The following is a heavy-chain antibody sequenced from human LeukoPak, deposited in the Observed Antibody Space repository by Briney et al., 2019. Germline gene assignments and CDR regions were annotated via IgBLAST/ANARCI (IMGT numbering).Heavy chain of an antibody. CDR1: GVTLSSYR. CDR3: ARARYSGYDSALDY. J-gene: IGHJ4*02. V-gene: IGHV3-7*04. Sequence: GGALRLSRAPSGVTLSSYRMRCVRGGPGEGVGRVAHIKQDGSDKNYVYSVKGRFTISRDNAKNSLYLRMNSLRAEDTAVYYCARARYSGYDSALDYWGQGTLVTVSS. CDR2: IKQDGSDK. D-gene: IGHD5-12*01.